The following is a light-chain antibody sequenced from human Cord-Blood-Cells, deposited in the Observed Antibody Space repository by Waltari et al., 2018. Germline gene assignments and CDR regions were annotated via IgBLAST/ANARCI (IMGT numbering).Light chain of an antibody. J-gene: IGLJ1*01. CDR2: EGS. CDR3: CSYAGSSTYV. V-gene: IGLV2-23*01. Sequence: QSALTQPASVSGSPGQSITTSSTGTRRDLGSYNLVSWYQQHPGKAPKLMIYEGSKRPSGVSNRFSGSKSGNTASLTISGLQAEDEADYYCCSYAGSSTYVFGTGTKVTVL. CDR1: RRDLGSYNL.